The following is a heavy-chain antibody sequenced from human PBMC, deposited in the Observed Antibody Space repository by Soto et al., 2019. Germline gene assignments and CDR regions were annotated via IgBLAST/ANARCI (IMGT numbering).Heavy chain of an antibody. CDR3: ARQPPNANYGSGSYHFDY. J-gene: IGHJ4*02. D-gene: IGHD3-10*01. Sequence: ASETLSLTCTVSGGSISSSSYYWGWIRQPPGKGLEWIGSIYYSGSTYYNPSLKSRVTISVDTSKNHFSLKLSSVTAADTAVYYFARQPPNANYGSGSYHFDYWGQGTLVTVSS. V-gene: IGHV4-39*01. CDR2: IYYSGST. CDR1: GGSISSSSYY.